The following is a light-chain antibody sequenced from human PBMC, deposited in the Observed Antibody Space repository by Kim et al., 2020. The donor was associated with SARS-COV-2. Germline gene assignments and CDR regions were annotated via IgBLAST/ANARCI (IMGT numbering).Light chain of an antibody. V-gene: IGKV3-20*01. Sequence: SPGERATLACRASQAVSIRSVNWYQQKPGQAPRLLIYDAYRRATGVPDRFRGSGSGTDFTLTISRLEPEDFAVYHCQQYGSLPWTFGQGTKVDIK. CDR2: DAY. CDR3: QQYGSLPWT. CDR1: QAVSIRS. J-gene: IGKJ1*01.